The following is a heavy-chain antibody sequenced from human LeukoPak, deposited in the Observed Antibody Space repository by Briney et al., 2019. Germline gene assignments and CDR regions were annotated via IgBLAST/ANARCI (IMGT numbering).Heavy chain of an antibody. CDR1: GFTFD. CDR2: IRASGGAT. J-gene: IGHJ4*02. Sequence: PGGSLRLSCAASGFTFDVTWVRPAPGKGLEWVSGIRASGGATYYADSVKGRFNISKDNSENTLYLLMNSLRGEDTAIYYCALLGSKLLWRIDYWGQGTLVTVSS. CDR3: ALLGSKLLWRIDY. D-gene: IGHD3-10*01. V-gene: IGHV3-23*01.